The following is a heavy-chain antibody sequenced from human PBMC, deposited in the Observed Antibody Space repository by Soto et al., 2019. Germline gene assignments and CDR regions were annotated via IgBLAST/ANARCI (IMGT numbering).Heavy chain of an antibody. J-gene: IGHJ6*02. Sequence: PGGSLRLSCAVSGFTFSSYAMSRVRQPPGQRLEWVSSIIGSGGSTYYADSVKCRFTISRDNSKSTLYLQMNSLRVEDTAVYYCELVREVYGRGVWGQRTTVTVSS. V-gene: IGHV3-23*01. D-gene: IGHD4-17*01. CDR2: IIGSGGST. CDR1: GFTFSSYA. CDR3: ELVREVYGRGV.